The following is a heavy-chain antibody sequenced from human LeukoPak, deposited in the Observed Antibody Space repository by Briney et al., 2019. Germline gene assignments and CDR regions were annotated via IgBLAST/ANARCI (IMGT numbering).Heavy chain of an antibody. V-gene: IGHV1-69*13. CDR2: IIPIFGTA. CDR1: GYTFTSYA. Sequence: SVKVSCKASGYTFTSYAMNWVRQAPGQGLEWMGGIIPIFGTANYAQKFQGRVTITADESTSTAYMELSSLRSEDTAVYYCARGVIGPIYSGYDFDYWGQGTLVTVSS. CDR3: ARGVIGPIYSGYDFDY. D-gene: IGHD5-12*01. J-gene: IGHJ4*02.